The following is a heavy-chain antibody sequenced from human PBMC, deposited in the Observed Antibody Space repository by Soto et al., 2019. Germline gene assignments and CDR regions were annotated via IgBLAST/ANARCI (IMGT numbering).Heavy chain of an antibody. CDR1: GGTFSSYA. V-gene: IGHV1-69*06. CDR2: IIPIFGTA. Sequence: QVQLVQSGAEVKKPGSSVKVSCKASGGTFSSYAISWVRQAPGQVLEWMGGIIPIFGTANYAQKCQGRVKITADKSTRTAYMELGSLRSEETAVYYCARGYYYDSSGYYRRLNGMDVWGQGTTVTVSS. D-gene: IGHD3-22*01. CDR3: ARGYYYDSSGYYRRLNGMDV. J-gene: IGHJ6*02.